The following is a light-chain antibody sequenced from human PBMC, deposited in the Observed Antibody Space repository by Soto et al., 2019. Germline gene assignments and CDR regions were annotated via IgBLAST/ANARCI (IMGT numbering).Light chain of an antibody. J-gene: IGKJ5*01. V-gene: IGKV1-39*01. Sequence: DIRMTQSQSSLSASVGDTVTITCRACQCISSHLNWYQQKPGKAPNLLMYTAYNLQIGVPSRFSGSGSGTDFTLTISSLQPEDFATYYFQQSYSTPISFGQGTRLEIK. CDR2: TAY. CDR1: QCISSH. CDR3: QQSYSTPIS.